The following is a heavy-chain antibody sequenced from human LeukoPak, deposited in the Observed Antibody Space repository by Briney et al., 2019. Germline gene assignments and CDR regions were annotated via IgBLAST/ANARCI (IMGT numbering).Heavy chain of an antibody. V-gene: IGHV3-33*01. D-gene: IGHD3-9*01. CDR2: MSSDGNTE. J-gene: IGHJ4*02. CDR1: GFTFFTYG. Sequence: GGSLRLSCAASGFTFFTYGTHWVRQAPGKGLEWVAIMSSDGNTEYYADSVKGRFTISRDNSRNTLYLQMNSLRVEDTAVYYCARDLRKGRYFDYWGQGTLVTVSS. CDR3: ARDLRKGRYFDY.